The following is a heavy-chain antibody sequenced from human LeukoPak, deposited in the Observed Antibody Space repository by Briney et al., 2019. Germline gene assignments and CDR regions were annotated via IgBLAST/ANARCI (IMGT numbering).Heavy chain of an antibody. D-gene: IGHD2-21*02. Sequence: PSETLSLTCAVYGGSFSGYYWSWIRQPPGKGLEWIGEINHSGSTNYNPSLRSRVTISIDTSKNQFSLKLSSVTAADTAVYYCARREAGTALIDYWGQGTLVTVSS. V-gene: IGHV4-34*01. CDR3: ARREAGTALIDY. J-gene: IGHJ4*02. CDR2: INHSGST. CDR1: GGSFSGYY.